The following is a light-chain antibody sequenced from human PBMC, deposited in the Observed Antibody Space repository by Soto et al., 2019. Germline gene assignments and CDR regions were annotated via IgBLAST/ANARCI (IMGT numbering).Light chain of an antibody. CDR3: SSYAGSNSYV. Sequence: QSVLTQPPSASGSPGQSVTISCTGTSSDVGGYNYVSWYQQHPGKAPKFIIYDVSKRPSGVPDRFSGSKSGNTASLTVSGLQAEDEADYYCSSYAGSNSYVFGTGTKATVL. J-gene: IGLJ1*01. CDR2: DVS. V-gene: IGLV2-8*01. CDR1: SSDVGGYNY.